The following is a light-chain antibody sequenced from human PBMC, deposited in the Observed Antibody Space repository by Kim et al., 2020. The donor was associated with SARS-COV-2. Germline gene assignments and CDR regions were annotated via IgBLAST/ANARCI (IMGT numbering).Light chain of an antibody. CDR1: TSDVGGYNY. J-gene: IGLJ3*02. V-gene: IGLV2-14*03. Sequence: QSALTQPASVSGSPGQSITISCTGTTSDVGGYNYVSWYQQRPGKPPKVMIYDVTKRPSGVSNRFSGSKSGNTASLTISGLQAEDEADYYCSSYRDTTTLVFGGGTKVTVL. CDR3: SSYRDTTTLV. CDR2: DVT.